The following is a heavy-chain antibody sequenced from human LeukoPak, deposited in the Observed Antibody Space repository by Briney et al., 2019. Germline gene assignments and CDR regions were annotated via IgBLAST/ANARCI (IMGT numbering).Heavy chain of an antibody. D-gene: IGHD3-16*01. CDR3: ARDGVLTDWFDP. V-gene: IGHV1-2*02. CDR1: GYTFTGYY. Sequence: GSSVKVSCKSSGYTFTGYYMHWVRQAPGQGREWMGWINPNSGGTNYEQKLQGRVTMPRDTSISTAYMELSRLRSDDTAVYYCARDGVLTDWFDPWGQGTLVTVSS. CDR2: INPNSGGT. J-gene: IGHJ5*02.